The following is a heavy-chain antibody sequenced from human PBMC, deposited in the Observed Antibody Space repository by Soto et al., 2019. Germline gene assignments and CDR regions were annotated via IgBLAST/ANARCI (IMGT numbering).Heavy chain of an antibody. CDR1: GDSVSSNSAA. J-gene: IGHJ4*02. Sequence: SQTLSLTCAISGDSVSSNSAAWNWIRLSPSSGLEWLGRTYYRSKWYNDYAVSVKSRITINPDTSKNQFSLKVNSVIAADTAIYYCAHILSGSQFNYWGQGTPVTVSS. CDR3: AHILSGSQFNY. D-gene: IGHD3-9*01. V-gene: IGHV6-1*01. CDR2: TYYRSKWYN.